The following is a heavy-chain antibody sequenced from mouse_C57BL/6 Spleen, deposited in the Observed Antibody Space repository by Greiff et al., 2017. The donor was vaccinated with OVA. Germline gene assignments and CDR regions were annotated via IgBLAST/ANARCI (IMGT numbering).Heavy chain of an antibody. D-gene: IGHD2-14*01. Sequence: EVKLQESGPGMVKPSQSLSLTCTVTGYSITSGYDWHCIRHFPGNKLEWTGYISYSGSTNYTQTLKSRITISHDTSKNHFFLKLSSLTTEDTATYYCAREDYRGDGYFDVWGTGTTVTVSS. V-gene: IGHV3-1*01. J-gene: IGHJ1*03. CDR3: AREDYRGDGYFDV. CDR2: ISYSGST. CDR1: GYSITSGYD.